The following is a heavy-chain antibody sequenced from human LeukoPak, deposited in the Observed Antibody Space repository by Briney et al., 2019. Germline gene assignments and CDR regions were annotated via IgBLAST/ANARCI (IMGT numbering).Heavy chain of an antibody. CDR1: GGSISSYY. Sequence: KTSETLSLTCTVSGGSISSYYWSWIRQPPGKGLEWIGYIYYSGSTNYNPSLKSRVTISVDTSKNPFSLKLSSVTAADTAVYYCVAGYDSSGPDAFDIWGQGTMVTVSS. J-gene: IGHJ3*02. D-gene: IGHD3-22*01. CDR3: VAGYDSSGPDAFDI. CDR2: IYYSGST. V-gene: IGHV4-59*01.